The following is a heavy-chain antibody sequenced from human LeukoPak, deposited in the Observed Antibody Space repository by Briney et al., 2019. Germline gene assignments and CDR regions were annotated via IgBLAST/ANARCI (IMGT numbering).Heavy chain of an antibody. CDR1: GGTFSSYA. CDR2: IIPIFGTA. Sequence: ASVKVSCKASGGTFSSYAISWVRQAPGQGLEWMGGIIPIFGTANYAQKFQGRVTITTDESTSTAYRELSSLRSEDTAVYYCASNNCSSYSCYTPGYYYMDVWGKGTKVTVSS. J-gene: IGHJ6*03. CDR3: ASNNCSSYSCYTPGYYYMDV. V-gene: IGHV1-69*05. D-gene: IGHD2-2*02.